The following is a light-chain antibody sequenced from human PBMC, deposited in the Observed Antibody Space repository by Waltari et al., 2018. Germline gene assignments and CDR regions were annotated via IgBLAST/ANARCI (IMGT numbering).Light chain of an antibody. V-gene: IGLV2-23*02. CDR2: EVT. CDR1: SSDIGSYNF. Sequence: QSALTQPASVSGSPGQSITISCTGTSSDIGSYNFVSSYQHHPGKAPKLILYEVTKRPSGVSDRFSGSKSGNTASLTISGLQAEDDADYYCYSSAMSAFVVFGGGTKLTVL. J-gene: IGLJ3*02. CDR3: YSSAMSAFVV.